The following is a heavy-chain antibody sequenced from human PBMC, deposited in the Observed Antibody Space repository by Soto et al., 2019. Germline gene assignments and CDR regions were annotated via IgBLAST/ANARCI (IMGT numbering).Heavy chain of an antibody. Sequence: QVQLVQSGAEVKKPGASVKVSCKASGYTFTSYAMHWVRQAPGQRLEWMGWINAGNGNTKYSQKFQGRVTITRDTSASTAYMELSSLRSEDTAVYYCARVSVAAGGFFDYWGHGTLVTVSS. CDR3: ARVSVAAGGFFDY. D-gene: IGHD2-15*01. V-gene: IGHV1-3*01. CDR2: INAGNGNT. CDR1: GYTFTSYA. J-gene: IGHJ4*01.